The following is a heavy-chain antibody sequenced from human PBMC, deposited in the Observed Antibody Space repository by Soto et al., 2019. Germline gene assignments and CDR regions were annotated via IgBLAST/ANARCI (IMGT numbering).Heavy chain of an antibody. Sequence: GGSLRLSCAASGFTFDDYAMHWVRQAPGKGLEWVSGISWNSGSIGYADSVKGRFTISRDNAKNSLYLQMNSLRAEDTALYYCAKGLPGVYSNPPFDYWGQGTLVTVSS. CDR2: ISWNSGSI. V-gene: IGHV3-9*01. J-gene: IGHJ4*02. D-gene: IGHD4-4*01. CDR3: AKGLPGVYSNPPFDY. CDR1: GFTFDDYA.